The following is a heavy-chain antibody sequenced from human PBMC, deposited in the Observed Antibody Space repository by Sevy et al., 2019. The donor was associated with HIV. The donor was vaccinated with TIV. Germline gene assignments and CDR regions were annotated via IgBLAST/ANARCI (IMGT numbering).Heavy chain of an antibody. D-gene: IGHD3-10*01. CDR2: ISSVSTII. J-gene: IGHJ6*02. V-gene: IGHV3-21*01. CDR3: AGVVGYVSGIYSEYYYDLDV. Sequence: GGSLRLSCTASGFSFNSFDMNWVRQAPGKGLEWVASISSVSTIIYYGDSVRGRFSISRDNAKKSLYLQMTSLRVEETAVYYCAGVVGYVSGIYSEYYYDLDVWGQGTAVTVSS. CDR1: GFSFNSFD.